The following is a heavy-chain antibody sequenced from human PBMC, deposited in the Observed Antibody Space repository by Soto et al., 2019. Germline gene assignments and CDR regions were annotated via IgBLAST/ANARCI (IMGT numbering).Heavy chain of an antibody. CDR1: GFIFRSYA. J-gene: IGHJ4*02. V-gene: IGHV3-30*09. D-gene: IGHD1-26*01. CDR3: ARAFSGSYPNFDY. CDR2: VTYDGING. Sequence: GGSLRLSCLASGFIFRSYAMHWVRQAPGKGLEWVAVVTYDGINGYYADSVRGRFAISRDNSKNTLYLQMNSLRPEDTAVYYCARAFSGSYPNFDYWGQGTLVTVSS.